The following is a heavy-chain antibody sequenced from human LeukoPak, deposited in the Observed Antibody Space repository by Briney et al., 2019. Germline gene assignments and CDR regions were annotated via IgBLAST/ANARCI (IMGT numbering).Heavy chain of an antibody. CDR2: IVVGSGNT. CDR1: GFTYTSSA. J-gene: IGHJ4*02. D-gene: IGHD6-13*01. CDR3: AAEHWRSSSWGHYFDY. Sequence: SEKVSCKASGFTYTSSAVQWVRQACGQRLEWIGWIVVGSGNTNYAQKFQERVTITRDMSTSTAYMELSSLRSEDTAVYYCAAEHWRSSSWGHYFDYWGQGTLVTVSS. V-gene: IGHV1-58*01.